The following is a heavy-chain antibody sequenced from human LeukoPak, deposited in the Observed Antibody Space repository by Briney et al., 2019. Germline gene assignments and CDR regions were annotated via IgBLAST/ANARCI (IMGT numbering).Heavy chain of an antibody. Sequence: SETLSLTCTVSGGSISSSSYYWSWIRQPPGKGLEWIGEINHSGSTNYNPSLKSRVTISVDTSKNQFSLKLSSVTAADTAVYYCARAPDTAMVGFDYWGQGTLVTVSS. J-gene: IGHJ4*02. V-gene: IGHV4-39*07. CDR2: INHSGST. CDR3: ARAPDTAMVGFDY. D-gene: IGHD5-18*01. CDR1: GGSISSSSYY.